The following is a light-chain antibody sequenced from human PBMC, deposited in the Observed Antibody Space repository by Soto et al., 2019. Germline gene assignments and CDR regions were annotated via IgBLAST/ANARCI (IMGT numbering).Light chain of an antibody. Sequence: EMMLTQSPGTLSLSPGERATISCRASQIGESRYFAWYRQRPGQAPTLRIYSVSLRATGVPDRFSGSGSVTDFTLTITSLEPEDSAVYICQHYGYPQWTFGQGTKVDIK. J-gene: IGKJ1*01. CDR2: SVS. CDR1: QIGESRY. V-gene: IGKV3-20*01. CDR3: QHYGYPQWT.